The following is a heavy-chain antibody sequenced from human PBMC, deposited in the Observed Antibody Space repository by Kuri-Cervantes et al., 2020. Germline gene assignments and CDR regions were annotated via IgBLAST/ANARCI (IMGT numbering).Heavy chain of an antibody. J-gene: IGHJ5*02. CDR3: AREAKGSNWFDP. CDR2: INPNSGGT. CDR1: GYTFTSYA. Sequence: ASVKVSCKASGYTFTSYAMNWVRQAPGQGLEWMGWINPNSGGTNYAQKFQGWVTMTRDTSISTAYMELSRLRSDDTAVYYCAREAKGSNWFDPWGRGTLVTVSS. D-gene: IGHD3-10*01. V-gene: IGHV1-2*04.